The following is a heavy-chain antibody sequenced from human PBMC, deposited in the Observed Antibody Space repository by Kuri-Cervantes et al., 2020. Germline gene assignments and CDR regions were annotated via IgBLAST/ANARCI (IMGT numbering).Heavy chain of an antibody. CDR3: ARVRASVAFDY. CDR2: INPNSGGT. Sequence: ASVKVSCKASGYTFTGYYMHWVRQAPGQGLEWMGWINPNSGGTNYAQKFQGRVTITADKSTSTAYMELSSLRSEDTAVYYCARVRASVAFDYWGQGTLVTVSS. CDR1: GYTFTGYY. V-gene: IGHV1-2*02. J-gene: IGHJ4*02.